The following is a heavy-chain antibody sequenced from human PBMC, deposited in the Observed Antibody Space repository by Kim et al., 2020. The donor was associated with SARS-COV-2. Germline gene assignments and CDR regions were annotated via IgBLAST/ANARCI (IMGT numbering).Heavy chain of an antibody. Sequence: DEAKCHGRVTITADEAQRTAYMELSSLRSEDTAVYYCARILVGLDYWGQGTLVTVSS. CDR3: ARILVGLDY. J-gene: IGHJ4*02. V-gene: IGHV1-69*01. D-gene: IGHD1-26*01.